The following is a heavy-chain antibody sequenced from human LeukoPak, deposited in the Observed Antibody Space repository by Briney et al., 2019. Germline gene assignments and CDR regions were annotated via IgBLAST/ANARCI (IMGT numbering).Heavy chain of an antibody. V-gene: IGHV5-51*01. Sequence: GGSLKISCKGSGYSFTSYWIGWVRQMPGKGLEWMGIIYPGDSDTRYSPSFQGQVTISADKSISTAHLQWSSLKASDTAMYYCARQLNYYDSSGSYFDYWGQGTLVTVSS. CDR3: ARQLNYYDSSGSYFDY. D-gene: IGHD3-22*01. J-gene: IGHJ4*02. CDR2: IYPGDSDT. CDR1: GYSFTSYW.